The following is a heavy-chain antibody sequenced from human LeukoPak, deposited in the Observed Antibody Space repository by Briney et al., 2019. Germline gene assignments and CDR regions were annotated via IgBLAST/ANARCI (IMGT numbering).Heavy chain of an antibody. J-gene: IGHJ6*04. CDR1: GFTFSSYG. CDR3: AKENRPVYYYGSGSYWYYGMDV. D-gene: IGHD3-10*01. CDR2: ISYDGSNK. V-gene: IGHV3-30*18. Sequence: GGSLRLSCAASGFTFSSYGMHWVRQAPGKGLEWVAVISYDGSNKYYADSVKGRFTISRDNSKNTLYLQMNSLRAEDTAVYYCAKENRPVYYYGSGSYWYYGMDVWGKGTTVTVSS.